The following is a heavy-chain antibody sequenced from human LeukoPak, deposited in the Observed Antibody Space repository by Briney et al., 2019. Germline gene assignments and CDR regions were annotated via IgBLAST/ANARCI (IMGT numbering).Heavy chain of an antibody. V-gene: IGHV4-34*01. Sequence: SETLSLTCAVSGGSFSGYYWNWIRQPPGKGLEWIGEINHSGSTNYNPSLKSRVTISVDTSKNQFSLKLSSVTAADTAVYYCARGLVAGTIGYWGQGTLVTVSS. D-gene: IGHD6-19*01. CDR3: ARGLVAGTIGY. J-gene: IGHJ4*02. CDR1: GGSFSGYY. CDR2: INHSGST.